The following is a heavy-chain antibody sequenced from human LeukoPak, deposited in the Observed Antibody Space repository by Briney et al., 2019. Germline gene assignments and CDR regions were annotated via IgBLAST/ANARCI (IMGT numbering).Heavy chain of an antibody. Sequence: PGGSLRLFCAASGFTFSSYWMSWVRQAPGKGLEWVANIKQDGSGKYYVDSVKGRFTISRDNAKNSLYLQMNSLRAEDTAVYYCARTSCGGDCYPGPWYFDLWGRGTLVTVSS. D-gene: IGHD2-21*02. V-gene: IGHV3-7*01. J-gene: IGHJ2*01. CDR3: ARTSCGGDCYPGPWYFDL. CDR2: IKQDGSGK. CDR1: GFTFSSYW.